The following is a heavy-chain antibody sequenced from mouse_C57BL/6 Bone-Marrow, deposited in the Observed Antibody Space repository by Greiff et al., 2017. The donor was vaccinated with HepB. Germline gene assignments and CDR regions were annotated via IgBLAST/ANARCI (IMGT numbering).Heavy chain of an antibody. CDR2: ISSGGDYI. V-gene: IGHV5-9-1*02. Sequence: EVQLQESGEGLVKPGGSLKLSCAASGFTFSSYAMSWVRQTPEKRLEWVAYISSGGDYIYYADTVKGRFTISRDNARNTLYLQMSSLKSDDTAMYYCTRDRLATVVSSYAMDYWGQGTSVTVSS. D-gene: IGHD1-1*01. CDR1: GFTFSSYA. CDR3: TRDRLATVVSSYAMDY. J-gene: IGHJ4*01.